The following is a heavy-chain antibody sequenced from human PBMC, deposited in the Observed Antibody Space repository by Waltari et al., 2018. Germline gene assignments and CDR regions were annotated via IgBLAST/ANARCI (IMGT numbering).Heavy chain of an antibody. Sequence: QVQLQESGPGLVKPSETLSLTCTVSGGSISSDYWSWIRQPAGKGLEWIGRIYTSGSTNYNPSLKSRVTMSVDTSKNQFSLKLSSVTAADTAVYYCASNSRGDDYYYYMDVWGKGTTVTISS. CDR2: IYTSGST. V-gene: IGHV4-4*07. D-gene: IGHD3-10*01. CDR3: ASNSRGDDYYYYMDV. CDR1: GGSISSDY. J-gene: IGHJ6*03.